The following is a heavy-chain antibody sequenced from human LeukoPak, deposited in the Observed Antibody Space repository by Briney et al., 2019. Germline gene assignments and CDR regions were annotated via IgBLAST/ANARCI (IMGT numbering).Heavy chain of an antibody. Sequence: GESLKISCKGSGYSFTSYWIGWVRQMPGKGLEWMGIIYPGDSDTRCSPSFQGQVTISADKSISTAYLQWSSLKASDTAMYYCARERSGYNSVIRLYDYWGQGTLVTVSS. J-gene: IGHJ4*02. CDR3: ARERSGYNSVIRLYDY. D-gene: IGHD1-20*01. CDR1: GYSFTSYW. CDR2: IYPGDSDT. V-gene: IGHV5-51*01.